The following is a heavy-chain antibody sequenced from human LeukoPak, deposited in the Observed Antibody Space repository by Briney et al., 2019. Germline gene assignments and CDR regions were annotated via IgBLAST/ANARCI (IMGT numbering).Heavy chain of an antibody. V-gene: IGHV3-53*01. D-gene: IGHD6-19*01. CDR1: GFTFRDNY. CDR2: IYTGGST. J-gene: IGHJ5*02. Sequence: GGSLRLSCAASGFTFRDNYMSWVRQAPGKGLEWVSVIYTGGSTYYADSVKGRFTISRDNSEKKVYLQMNSLRADDTAIYYCARGIHASGWANWFDPGGQGTLVTVSS. CDR3: ARGIHASGWANWFDP.